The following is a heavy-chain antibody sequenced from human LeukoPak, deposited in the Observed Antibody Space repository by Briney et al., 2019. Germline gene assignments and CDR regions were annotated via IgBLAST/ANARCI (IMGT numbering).Heavy chain of an antibody. CDR2: INHSGNT. D-gene: IGHD2-15*01. V-gene: IGHV4-34*01. J-gene: IGHJ5*02. CDR1: GGSFSGYY. Sequence: PSETLSLTCAVSGGSFSGYYWSWIRQAPGKGLEWVGEINHSGNTKYNPYLKSRVTISVEKSKNQFSLKLSSVTAADTAVYYCVTEPGYCTGGRCYGGWFDPWGQGTLVTVSS. CDR3: VTEPGYCTGGRCYGGWFDP.